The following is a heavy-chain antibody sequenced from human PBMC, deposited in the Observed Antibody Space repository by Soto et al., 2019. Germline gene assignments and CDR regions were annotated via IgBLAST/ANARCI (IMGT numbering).Heavy chain of an antibody. J-gene: IGHJ4*02. V-gene: IGHV1-46*01. D-gene: IGHD1-26*01. CDR1: GYIFIHCF. CDR2: INPSSGTT. Sequence: QVQLVQSGAEMKQPGASVKLSCQASGYIFIHCFMHWVRQAPGQGLEWMGGINPSSGTTTYAQKFPGRVTLTRDTSTSTVYMELSSLGSGDTAMYYCARSLGETTSLFDYWGQGSLVTVS. CDR3: ARSLGETTSLFDY.